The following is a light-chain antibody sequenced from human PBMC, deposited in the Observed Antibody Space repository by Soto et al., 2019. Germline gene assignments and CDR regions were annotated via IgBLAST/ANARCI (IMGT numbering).Light chain of an antibody. CDR3: QSYDSSLSGPYVV. J-gene: IGLJ2*01. CDR2: DNS. V-gene: IGLV1-40*01. CDR1: SSNIGAGYD. Sequence: QSVLTQPPSVSGAPGQRVTISCTGSSSNIGAGYDVHWYQQLPGTAPKLLIYDNSNRPSGVPDRFSGSKFGTSASLAITGLQAEDEADYYCQSYDSSLSGPYVVFGGGTKLTVL.